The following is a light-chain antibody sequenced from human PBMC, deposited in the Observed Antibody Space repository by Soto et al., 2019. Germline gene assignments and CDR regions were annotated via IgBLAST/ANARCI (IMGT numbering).Light chain of an antibody. CDR3: QQYNNWPPLT. CDR2: GAS. V-gene: IGKV3-15*01. CDR1: QSVSSN. Sequence: EIVMTQSPVTLSVSPGERATLSCRASQSVSSNFAWYQQKPGQPPRLLIYGASTRATGIPARFSGSGSGTEFTLTISNVQSEDFALYHCQQYNNWPPLTFSGGTKVEVK. J-gene: IGKJ4*01.